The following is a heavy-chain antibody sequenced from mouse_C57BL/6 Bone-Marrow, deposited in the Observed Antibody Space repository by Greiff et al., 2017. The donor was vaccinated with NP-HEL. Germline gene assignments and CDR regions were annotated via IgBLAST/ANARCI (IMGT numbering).Heavy chain of an antibody. CDR1: GFSLSTFGMG. Sequence: QVTLKVSGPGILQPSQTLSLSCSFSGFSLSTFGMGVGWIRQPSGKGLEWLVHIWWDDDKYYNPVLKSRLTISKDTSKNQIFLKNANVDTADTATYYCARMRYDYDPYFDVWGTGTTVTVSS. CDR3: ARMRYDYDPYFDV. V-gene: IGHV8-8*01. CDR2: IWWDDDK. J-gene: IGHJ1*03. D-gene: IGHD2-4*01.